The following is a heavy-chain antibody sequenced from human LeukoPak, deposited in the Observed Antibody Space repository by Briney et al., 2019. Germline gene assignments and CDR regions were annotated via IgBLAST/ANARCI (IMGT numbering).Heavy chain of an antibody. J-gene: IGHJ6*02. CDR1: GFTFSSYE. CDR3: ARYPTAIYYYYYGMDV. D-gene: IGHD2-21*02. CDR2: ISSSGSTI. V-gene: IGHV3-48*03. Sequence: GGSLRLSCAASGFTFSSYEMNWVRQAPGKGLEWVSYISSSGSTIYYADSVKGRFTISRDNAKNSLYLQMNSLRAEDTAVYYCARYPTAIYYYYYGMDVWCQGTTVTVSS.